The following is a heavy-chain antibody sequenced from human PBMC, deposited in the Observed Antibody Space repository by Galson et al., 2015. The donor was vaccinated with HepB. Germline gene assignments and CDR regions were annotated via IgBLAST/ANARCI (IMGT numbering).Heavy chain of an antibody. Sequence: SLRLSCAASGFTFSDYYMSWIRQAPGKGLEWVSYISSSSSYTNYADSVKGRFTISRDNAKNSLYLQMNSLRAEDTAVYYCARGRNYYDSSGSTWYFELWGRGTLVTVSS. CDR3: ARGRNYYDSSGSTWYFEL. V-gene: IGHV3-11*05. CDR2: ISSSSSYT. D-gene: IGHD3-22*01. J-gene: IGHJ2*01. CDR1: GFTFSDYY.